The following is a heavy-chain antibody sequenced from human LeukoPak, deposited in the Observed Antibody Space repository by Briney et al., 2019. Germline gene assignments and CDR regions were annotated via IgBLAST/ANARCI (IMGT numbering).Heavy chain of an antibody. J-gene: IGHJ4*02. D-gene: IGHD5-24*01. CDR1: GGSISSGSYY. Sequence: PSETLSLTCTVSGGSISSGSYYWSWIRQPAGKGLEWIGRIYTSGSTNYNPSLKSRVTISVDTSKNQFSLKLSSVTAADTAVYYCARGADGYNTFDYWGQGTLVTVSS. CDR2: IYTSGST. CDR3: ARGADGYNTFDY. V-gene: IGHV4-61*02.